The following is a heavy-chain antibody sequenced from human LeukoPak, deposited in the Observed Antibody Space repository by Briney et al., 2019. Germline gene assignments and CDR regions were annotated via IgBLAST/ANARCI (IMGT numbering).Heavy chain of an antibody. V-gene: IGHV5-51*01. CDR1: GYRFTNYW. Sequence: GGSLKISCKGSGYRFTNYWIGWVRQLPGKGLEGMGFFYPGDSDNTYKPSFQGQVTISADKSISTAYLQWSSLKASDTAMYYCARSRAETVPVWGSYRHHDAFDIWRQGTMVTVSS. CDR3: ARSRAETVPVWGSYRHHDAFDI. D-gene: IGHD3-16*02. CDR2: FYPGDSDN. J-gene: IGHJ3*02.